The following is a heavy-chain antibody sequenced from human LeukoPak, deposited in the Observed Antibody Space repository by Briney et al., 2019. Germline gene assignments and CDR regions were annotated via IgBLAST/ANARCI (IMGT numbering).Heavy chain of an antibody. D-gene: IGHD3-22*01. V-gene: IGHV3-74*01. CDR3: ARRVGYYDSSGYVDAFDI. CDR1: GFTFSSYW. CDR2: INSDGSST. J-gene: IGHJ3*02. Sequence: GGSLRLSCAASGFTFSSYWMHWVRQAPGKGLGWVSRINSDGSSTSYADSVKGRFTISRDNAKNTLYLQMNSLRAEDTAVYYCARRVGYYDSSGYVDAFDIWGQGTMVTVSS.